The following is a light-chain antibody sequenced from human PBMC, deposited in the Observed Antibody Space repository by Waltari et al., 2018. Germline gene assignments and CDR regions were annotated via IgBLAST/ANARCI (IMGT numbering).Light chain of an antibody. V-gene: IGKV1-13*02. J-gene: IGKJ4*01. CDR1: HGISSA. CDR3: QQFNSYPLT. CDR2: DAS. Sequence: AIQLTQSPSSLSASVGDRVTITCRASHGISSALAWYQQKPGKAPNILIYDASSLESGVPSRFSGSGSGTDFTLTISSLQPEDFATYYCQQFNSYPLTFGGGTKVEIK.